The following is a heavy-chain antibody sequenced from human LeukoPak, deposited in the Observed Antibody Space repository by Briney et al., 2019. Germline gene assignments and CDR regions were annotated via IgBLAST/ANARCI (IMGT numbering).Heavy chain of an antibody. CDR2: ISNFDAKT. Sequence: ASVKVSCKASGYTFTSYGITWVRQAPGQGLEWIGWISNFDAKTNYAQKFDGRVTMTTDSSTSTAYLELIRLKSDDTAVYYCARDLPFEGVLEWLLEYWGQGTLVTVSS. J-gene: IGHJ1*01. D-gene: IGHD3-3*01. V-gene: IGHV1-18*01. CDR3: ARDLPFEGVLEWLLEY. CDR1: GYTFTSYG.